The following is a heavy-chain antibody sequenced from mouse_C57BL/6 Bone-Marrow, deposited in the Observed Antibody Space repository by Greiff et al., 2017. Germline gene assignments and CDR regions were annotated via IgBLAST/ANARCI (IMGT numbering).Heavy chain of an antibody. Sequence: EVKLMESGGDLVKPGGSLKLSCAASGFTFSSYGMSLVRQTPDKRLEWVATISSGGSYTYYPDSVKGRFTIYRDNAENTLYLQMSSLKSEDTAMYYCAKMYYYGHWGQGTLVTVSA. V-gene: IGHV5-6*01. D-gene: IGHD1-1*01. CDR3: AKMYYYGH. CDR1: GFTFSSYG. CDR2: ISSGGSYT. J-gene: IGHJ3*01.